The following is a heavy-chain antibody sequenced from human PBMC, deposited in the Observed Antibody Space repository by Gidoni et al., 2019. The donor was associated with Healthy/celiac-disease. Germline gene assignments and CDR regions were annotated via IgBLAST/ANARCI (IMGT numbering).Heavy chain of an antibody. CDR1: GYTFTRYY. D-gene: IGHD2-2*01. V-gene: IGHV1-46*01. CDR2: INPSGGST. J-gene: IGHJ6*02. Sequence: QVQLVQSGAEVKKPGASVQVSCKASGYTFTRYYMHWVRQAPGQGLEWMGIINPSGGSTSYAQKFQGRVTMTRDTSTSTVYMELSSLRSEDTAVYYCARVPYQGWGSRYYYYGMDVWGQGTTVTVSS. CDR3: ARVPYQGWGSRYYYYGMDV.